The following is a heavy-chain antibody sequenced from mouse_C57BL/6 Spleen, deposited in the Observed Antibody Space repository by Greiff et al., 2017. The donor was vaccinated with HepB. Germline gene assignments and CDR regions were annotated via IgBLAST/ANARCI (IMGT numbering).Heavy chain of an antibody. CDR2: INPNNGGT. V-gene: IGHV1-26*01. J-gene: IGHJ4*01. CDR1: GYTFTDYY. CDR3: ERESTGGGASAMDY. D-gene: IGHD3-1*01. Sequence: EVQLQQSGPELVKPGASVKISCKASGYTFTDYYMNWVKQSHGKSLEWIGDINPNNGGTSYNQKFKGKATLTVDKSSSTAYMELRSLTSEDSAVYNGERESTGGGASAMDYWGQGTSVTVSS.